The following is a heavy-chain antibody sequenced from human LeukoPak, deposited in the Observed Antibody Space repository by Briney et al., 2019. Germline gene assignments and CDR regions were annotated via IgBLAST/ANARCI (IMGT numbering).Heavy chain of an antibody. CDR1: GYTFTSYG. CDR2: ISAYNGNT. J-gene: IGHJ6*03. CDR3: AREIMVREVITRSFYMDV. D-gene: IGHD3-10*01. V-gene: IGHV1-18*01. Sequence: ASVKVSCKASGYTFTSYGISWVRQAPGQGLEWMGWISAYNGNTNYAQKLQGRVTMTRDTSISTAYMELSRLRSDDTAVYYCAREIMVREVITRSFYMDVWGKGTTVTVSS.